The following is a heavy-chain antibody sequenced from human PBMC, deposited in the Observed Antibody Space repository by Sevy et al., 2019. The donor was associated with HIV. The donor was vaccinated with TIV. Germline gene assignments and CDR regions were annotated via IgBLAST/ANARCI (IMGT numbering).Heavy chain of an antibody. V-gene: IGHV3-53*01. D-gene: IGHD1-26*01. CDR1: DFSVSSNY. CDR2: FYSGGNT. CDR3: ARARFTGTYSTGAFDL. J-gene: IGHJ3*01. Sequence: GGSLRLSCAASDFSVSSNYMSWVRQAPGKGLEWVSIFYSGGNTYYTDSVKGRFIISRDSSKNTLYLQMDSLRAGDTAVYYCARARFTGTYSTGAFDLWGQGTVVTVSS.